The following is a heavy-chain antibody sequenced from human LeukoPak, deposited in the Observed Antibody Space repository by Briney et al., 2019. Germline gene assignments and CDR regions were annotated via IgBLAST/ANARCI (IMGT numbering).Heavy chain of an antibody. CDR3: AKDKDYDFWSGYPY. Sequence: PGGSLRLSCVASGFTFTNYAMSWVRQAPGKGQEWVSAIARSGGSTYYADSVKGRFSISRDDSKNTLYLQMNSLRAEDTAIYYCAKDKDYDFWSGYPYWGQGTLVTVSS. CDR1: GFTFTNYA. J-gene: IGHJ4*02. CDR2: IARSGGST. V-gene: IGHV3-23*01. D-gene: IGHD3-3*01.